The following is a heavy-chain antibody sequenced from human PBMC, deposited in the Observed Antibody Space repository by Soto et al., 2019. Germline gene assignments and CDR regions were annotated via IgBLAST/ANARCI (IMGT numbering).Heavy chain of an antibody. CDR3: ARDGAMRDYPYYYYYYGMDV. CDR2: IRSKAYGGTT. V-gene: IGHV3-49*03. CDR1: GFTFGDYA. J-gene: IGHJ6*02. Sequence: PGGSLRLSCTTSGFTFGDYAMSLFRQAPGKGLEWIGFIRSKAYGGTTEYAASLKGRFTISRDDSKSIAYLQMNSLRAEDTAVYYCARDGAMRDYPYYYYYYGMDVWGQGTTVTVSS. D-gene: IGHD2-2*01.